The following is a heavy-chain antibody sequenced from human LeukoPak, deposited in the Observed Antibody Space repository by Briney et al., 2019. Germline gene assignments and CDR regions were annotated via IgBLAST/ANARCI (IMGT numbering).Heavy chain of an antibody. CDR3: ARDGPKYSSSWFFDY. CDR2: IYYSGST. Sequence: KPSETLSLTCTVSGGSISSYYWGWIRQPPGKGLEWIGSIYYSGSTYYNPSLKSRVTISVDTSKNQFSLKLSSVTAADTAVYYCARDGPKYSSSWFFDYWGQGTLVTVSS. V-gene: IGHV4-39*07. D-gene: IGHD6-13*01. CDR1: GGSISSYY. J-gene: IGHJ4*02.